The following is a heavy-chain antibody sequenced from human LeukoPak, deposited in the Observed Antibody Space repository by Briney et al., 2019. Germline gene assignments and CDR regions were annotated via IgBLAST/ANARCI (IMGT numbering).Heavy chain of an antibody. Sequence: PGGSLRLSCAASGFTFSSYAMHWVCQAPGKGLEWVAVISYDGSNKYYADSVKGRFTISRDNSKNTLYLQMNSLRAEDTAVYYCASEYSSGWYYSRRYYFDYWGQGTLVTVSS. CDR3: ASEYSSGWYYSRRYYFDY. D-gene: IGHD6-19*01. V-gene: IGHV3-30-3*01. CDR1: GFTFSSYA. CDR2: ISYDGSNK. J-gene: IGHJ4*02.